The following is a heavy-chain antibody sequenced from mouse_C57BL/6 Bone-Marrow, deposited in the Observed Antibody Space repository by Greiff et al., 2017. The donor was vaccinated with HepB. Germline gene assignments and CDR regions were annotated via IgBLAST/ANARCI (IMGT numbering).Heavy chain of an antibody. V-gene: IGHV5-6*01. CDR3: ARHGTVVAMDY. CDR1: GFTFSSYG. D-gene: IGHD1-1*01. CDR2: ISSGGSYT. Sequence: EVKRVESGGDLVKPGGSLKLSCAASGFTFSSYGMSWVRQTPDKRLEWVATISSGGSYTYYTDSVKGRFTISRDNAKNTLYLQMSSLKSEDTAMYCCARHGTVVAMDYWGQGTSVTVSS. J-gene: IGHJ4*01.